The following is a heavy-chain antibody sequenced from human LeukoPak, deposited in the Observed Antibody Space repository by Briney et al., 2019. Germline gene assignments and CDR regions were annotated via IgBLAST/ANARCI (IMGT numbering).Heavy chain of an antibody. D-gene: IGHD6-19*01. CDR1: GYTFTSYD. CDR3: ARLVSSGWPSYYYYGMDV. V-gene: IGHV1-8*01. J-gene: IGHJ6*02. CDR2: MNPNSGNT. Sequence: ASVKVSCKASGYTFTSYDINWVRQATEQGLEWMGWMNPNSGNTGYAQKFQGRVTMTRNTSISTAYMELSSLRSEDTAVYYCARLVSSGWPSYYYYGMDVWGQGTTVTVSS.